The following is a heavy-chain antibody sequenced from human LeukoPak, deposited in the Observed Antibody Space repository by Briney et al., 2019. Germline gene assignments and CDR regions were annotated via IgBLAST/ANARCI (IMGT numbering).Heavy chain of an antibody. CDR2: IIPIFGTA. D-gene: IGHD3-22*01. V-gene: IGHV1-69*01. J-gene: IGHJ4*02. CDR1: GGTFTSYA. CDR3: ARDRATYYYDSSGYYQFDY. Sequence: ASVKVSCKASGGTFTSYATSWVRQGPGQGLEWMGGIIPIFGTANYAQKLQGRVTITADESTSTAYMELSSLRSEDTAVYYCARDRATYYYDSSGYYQFDYWGQGTLVTVSS.